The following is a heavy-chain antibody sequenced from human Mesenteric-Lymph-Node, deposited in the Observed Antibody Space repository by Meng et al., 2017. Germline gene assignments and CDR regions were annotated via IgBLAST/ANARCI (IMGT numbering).Heavy chain of an antibody. V-gene: IGHV1-18*03. CDR2: IGAYNGNT. J-gene: IGHJ4*02. D-gene: IGHD1-1*01. Sequence: HVGLGRSGHEVKNPGASVTASCNAPGYTFTSEGFSWVRQAPGQGLEWMGWIGAYNGNTNYALKFQGRVTLTTDTSTSTAYMELRSLRSDDMAVYYCARATTPDYWGQGTLVTVSS. CDR3: ARATTPDY. CDR1: GYTFTSEG.